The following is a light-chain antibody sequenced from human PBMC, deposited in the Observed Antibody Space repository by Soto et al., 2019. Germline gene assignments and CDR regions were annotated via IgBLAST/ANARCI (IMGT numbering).Light chain of an antibody. CDR2: GAS. V-gene: IGKV3-15*01. Sequence: MTPSSVIPAVSCGGRGNLSCRASQSVNRNLAWYQQKPGQAPRVLIYGASTRATGIPVRFTGSGSGTDFILTITSLQHEDSGVYDGQEYNAWTWTFGQGTKVDIK. CDR1: QSVNRN. CDR3: QEYNAWTWT. J-gene: IGKJ1*01.